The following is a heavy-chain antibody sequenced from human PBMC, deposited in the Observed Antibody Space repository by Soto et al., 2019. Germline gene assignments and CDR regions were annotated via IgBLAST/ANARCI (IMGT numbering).Heavy chain of an antibody. CDR1: GFTFNMYA. J-gene: IGHJ4*02. CDR2: IGGSGTNT. CDR3: ARTITGYFWAGAY. Sequence: GGSLRLSCAASGFTFNMYAMSWVRQAPGKGLEWVSGIGGSGTNTYYADFVKGRFTISRDNSKNTLYLQMDSLRAEDTAIYYCARTITGYFWAGAYWGQGTLVTVSS. D-gene: IGHD1-1*01. V-gene: IGHV3-23*01.